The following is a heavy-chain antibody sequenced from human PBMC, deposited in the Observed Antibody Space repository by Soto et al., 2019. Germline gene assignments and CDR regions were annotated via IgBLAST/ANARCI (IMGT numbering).Heavy chain of an antibody. J-gene: IGHJ4*02. V-gene: IGHV1-69*13. CDR3: ARESDDDSSGYLDY. CDR2: IIAIFGTA. CDR1: RGTFSSHA. Sequence: GFSVKVPCKASRGTFSSHAISWGRQDPGPGIEWMGGIIAIFGTANYAQKFQGRDTSTADESTSTAYMELGSLRSEATAVYYCARESDDDSSGYLDYWGQGALVTVSS. D-gene: IGHD3-22*01.